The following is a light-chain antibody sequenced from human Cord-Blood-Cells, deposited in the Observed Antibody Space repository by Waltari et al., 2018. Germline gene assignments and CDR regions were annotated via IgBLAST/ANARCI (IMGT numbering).Light chain of an antibody. J-gene: IGLJ1*01. CDR1: NIGSKS. Sequence: YVLTQPPSVSVAPGTTARITCGGNNIGSKSGHWYQQKPGQAPVLVIYYDSDRPSGIPERFSGSNSGNTATLTISRVEAGDEADYYCQLWDSSSDHYVFGTGTKVTVL. V-gene: IGLV3-21*04. CDR3: QLWDSSSDHYV. CDR2: YDS.